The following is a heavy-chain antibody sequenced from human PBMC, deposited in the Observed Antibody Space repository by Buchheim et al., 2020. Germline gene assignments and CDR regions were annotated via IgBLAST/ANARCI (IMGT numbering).Heavy chain of an antibody. CDR3: ARDIVATYYYYYGMDV. CDR2: IKQDGSEK. Sequence: EVQLVESGGGLVQPGGSLRLYCAASGFTFSCYWMSWVRQATGKGLEWVANIKQDGSEKYYVDSVKGRFPISRDNAKNALYLQMNSRRAEDTAVYYCARDIVATYYYYYGMDVWGQGTT. V-gene: IGHV3-7*01. CDR1: GFTFSCYW. J-gene: IGHJ6*02. D-gene: IGHD5-12*01.